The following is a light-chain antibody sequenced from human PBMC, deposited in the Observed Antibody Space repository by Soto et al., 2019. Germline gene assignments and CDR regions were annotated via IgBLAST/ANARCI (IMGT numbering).Light chain of an antibody. J-gene: IGKJ2*01. CDR2: GPS. CDR1: QSVSDK. Sequence: EIVMTQSPATLSVSPGERATISCRASQSVSDKLAWYQQKPGQAPRLLINGPSTRATGIPARFSGSGSGTEFTLTISSLQSEDFAVYYCQQYNNWPPEYTFGQGTKLEIK. V-gene: IGKV3-15*01. CDR3: QQYNNWPPEYT.